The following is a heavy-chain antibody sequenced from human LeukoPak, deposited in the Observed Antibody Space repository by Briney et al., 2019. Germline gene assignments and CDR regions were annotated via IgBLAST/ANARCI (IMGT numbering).Heavy chain of an antibody. D-gene: IGHD3-22*01. J-gene: IGHJ3*02. CDR1: GYTLTELS. CDR3: ATDLDSSGYSRVFDI. V-gene: IGHV1-24*01. Sequence: ASLKVACKVSGYTLTELSLHRVRQTPRRALEWVGGFDPEDGETIYAQKFQGRVTMTEDTSTDTAYMELSSLRSEDTAVYYCATDLDSSGYSRVFDIWGQGTMVTVSS. CDR2: FDPEDGET.